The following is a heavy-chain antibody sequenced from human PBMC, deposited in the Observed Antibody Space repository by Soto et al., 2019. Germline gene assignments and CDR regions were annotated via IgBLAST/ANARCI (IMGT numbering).Heavy chain of an antibody. D-gene: IGHD6-6*01. Sequence: ASVKVSCKASGYTFTSYDINWVRQATGQGLEWMGWMNPNSGNTGYAQKFQGRVTMTRNTSISTAYMELSSLRSEDTAVYYCARKVAARTLYYYYYYMDVWGKGTTVTVSS. CDR3: ARKVAARTLYYYYYYMDV. CDR1: GYTFTSYD. CDR2: MNPNSGNT. V-gene: IGHV1-8*01. J-gene: IGHJ6*03.